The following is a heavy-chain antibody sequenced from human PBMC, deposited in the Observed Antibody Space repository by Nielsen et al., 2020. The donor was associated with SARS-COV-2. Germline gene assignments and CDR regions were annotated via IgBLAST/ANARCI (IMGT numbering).Heavy chain of an antibody. CDR1: GFTFRNYG. D-gene: IGHD4-17*01. Sequence: GGSLRLSCAASGFTFRNYGMHWVRQAPGKGLEWVAVIWYDGSNEYYGDSVKGRFTISRDNSKSTLYLQMNSLRVEDTAVYFCARDRYDYVDTYYYFDLWGRGTLVTVSS. CDR2: IWYDGSNE. CDR3: ARDRYDYVDTYYYFDL. V-gene: IGHV3-33*01. J-gene: IGHJ2*01.